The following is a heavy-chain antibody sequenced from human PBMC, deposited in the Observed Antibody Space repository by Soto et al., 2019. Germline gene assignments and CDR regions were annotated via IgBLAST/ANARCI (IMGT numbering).Heavy chain of an antibody. V-gene: IGHV4-30-2*01. CDR2: INHSGST. D-gene: IGHD5-18*01. Sequence: QLQLQESGSGLVKPSQTQSLACAVSGGSISSGGDSWNWIRQPPGKGLEWIAYINHSGSTYYNPSLKGRVTISVDGSKNHFSLKLTSLTAADTAVYYCVRGSVSYVNFDYWGQGTLVTVSS. CDR3: VRGSVSYVNFDY. CDR1: GGSISSGGDS. J-gene: IGHJ4*02.